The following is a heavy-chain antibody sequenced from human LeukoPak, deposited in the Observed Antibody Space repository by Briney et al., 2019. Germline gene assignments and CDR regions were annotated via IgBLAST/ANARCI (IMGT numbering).Heavy chain of an antibody. J-gene: IGHJ5*02. V-gene: IGHV3-11*06. CDR1: GFTFSDYY. D-gene: IGHD1-26*01. CDR3: ARDLGVGATFCPDP. Sequence: PGGSLRLSCAASGFTFSDYYMSWIRQAPGKGLEWVSYISSSSSYTNYADSVKGRFTISRGNAKNSLYLQMNSLRAEDTAVYYCARDLGVGATFCPDPWGQGTLVTVSS. CDR2: ISSSSSYT.